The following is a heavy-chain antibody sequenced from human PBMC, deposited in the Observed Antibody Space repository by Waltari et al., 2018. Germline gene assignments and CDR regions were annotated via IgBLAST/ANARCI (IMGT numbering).Heavy chain of an antibody. D-gene: IGHD5-12*01. J-gene: IGHJ4*02. V-gene: IGHV3-53*01. CDR3: ARAGLGSPVEWLRLFDQ. CDR1: GFPLHYNY. CDR2: IFAGGNT. Sequence: EVQLVESGGGLTQPGGSLRLSCAASGFPLHYNYMSWVRQAPGKGLAWVSVIFAGGNTYSADSVKGRVTISRDPSQSMLYLEMNSLRSEDTAVYYCARAGLGSPVEWLRLFDQWGQGTLVTVSS.